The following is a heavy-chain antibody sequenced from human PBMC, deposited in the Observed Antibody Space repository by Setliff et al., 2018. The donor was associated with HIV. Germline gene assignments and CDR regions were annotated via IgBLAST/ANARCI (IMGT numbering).Heavy chain of an antibody. V-gene: IGHV3-7*01. CDR2: IKEDGREE. CDR3: ARLSPPDDYGDLGGVDY. CDR1: GFTSGFTFTNYW. D-gene: IGHD4-17*01. J-gene: IGHJ4*02. Sequence: GGSLRLSCAASGFTSGFTFTNYWMSWVRQAPGKGLEWVASIKEDGREEDYVESAKGRFTISRDNAKNSLYLQMNGLRAEDTAVYYCARLSPPDDYGDLGGVDYWGQGTLVTVS.